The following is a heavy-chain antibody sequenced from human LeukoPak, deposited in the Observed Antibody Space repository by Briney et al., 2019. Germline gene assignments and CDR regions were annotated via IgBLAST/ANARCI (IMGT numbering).Heavy chain of an antibody. J-gene: IGHJ4*02. V-gene: IGHV3-74*01. CDR1: GFTFSSYA. D-gene: IGHD3-10*01. CDR3: TRGSSTGLISGHDY. Sequence: GGSLRLSCAASGFTFSSYAMSWVRQAPGKGLVWVSRIYNDGSSTSYADSVKGRFTISRDNAKNTLYLQMNSLRAEDTALYYCTRGSSTGLISGHDYWGQGTLVTVSS. CDR2: IYNDGSST.